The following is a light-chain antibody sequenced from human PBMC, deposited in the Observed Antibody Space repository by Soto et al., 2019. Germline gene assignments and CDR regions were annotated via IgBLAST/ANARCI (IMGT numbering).Light chain of an antibody. Sequence: EIVMTQSPATLSVSPGERATLSCRASQSVSSNLAWYQQKHGQAPRLLIYGASTRATGIPARFSGSGSGTEYTLIISSLQYEDFAGYYCEQYNNWPPWTFGQGTKVEIK. V-gene: IGKV3-15*01. CDR1: QSVSSN. J-gene: IGKJ1*01. CDR3: EQYNNWPPWT. CDR2: GAS.